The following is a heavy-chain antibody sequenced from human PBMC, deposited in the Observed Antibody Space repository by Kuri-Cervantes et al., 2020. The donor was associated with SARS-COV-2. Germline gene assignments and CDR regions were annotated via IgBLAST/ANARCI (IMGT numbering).Heavy chain of an antibody. V-gene: IGHV3-23*01. D-gene: IGHD3-22*01. CDR2: ISGSGGST. CDR3: ARGRNMYFHDSSGYLLVAARSRDAFDI. CDR1: GFTFGHYA. J-gene: IGHJ3*02. Sequence: GGSLRLSCAVSGFTFGHYAMHWVRQAPGKGLEWVPAISGSGGSTYYADSVKGRFTISRDNSKNTLYLQMNSLRAEDTAVYYCARGRNMYFHDSSGYLLVAARSRDAFDIWGQGTMVTVSS.